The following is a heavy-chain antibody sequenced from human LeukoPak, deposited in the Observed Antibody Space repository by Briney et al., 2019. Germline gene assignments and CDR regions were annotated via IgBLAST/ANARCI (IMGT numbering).Heavy chain of an antibody. V-gene: IGHV3-21*01. J-gene: IGHJ3*02. CDR3: ARDSGNYLDAFDI. Sequence: PGGSLRLSCEASGFTFSGYSMNWVRQAPGKGLEWVSSISSSSSYIYYADSVKGRFTISRDNAKNSLYLQMNSLRAEDTAVYYCARDSGNYLDAFDIWGQGTMVTVSS. CDR2: ISSSSSYI. D-gene: IGHD1-7*01. CDR1: GFTFSGYS.